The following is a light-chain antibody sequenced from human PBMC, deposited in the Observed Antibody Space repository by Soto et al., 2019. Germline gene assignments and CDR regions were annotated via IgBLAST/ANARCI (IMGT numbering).Light chain of an antibody. J-gene: IGLJ2*01. Sequence: QAVVTQSSSASASLGSSVKLTCTLSSAHSSYIIACHQHQPGKAPRYLMKLERSGSYNKGSGVPDRFSGSSSGADRYLTISNLQSEDEADYYCETWDSNGVVFGGGTKVTVL. CDR2: LERSGSY. CDR3: ETWDSNGVV. CDR1: SAHSSYI. V-gene: IGLV4-60*03.